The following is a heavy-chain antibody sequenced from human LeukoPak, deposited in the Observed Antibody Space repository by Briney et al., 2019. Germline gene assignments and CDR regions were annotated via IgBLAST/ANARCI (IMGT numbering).Heavy chain of an antibody. CDR1: GFTVSSKY. CDR3: AKDNGGATIYYFDY. J-gene: IGHJ4*02. D-gene: IGHD1-26*01. V-gene: IGHV3-53*05. Sequence: GGSLRLACAASGFTVSSKYMSWVRQAPGKGLEWVSVIYSGDTTYYADSVKGRFTISRDNSKNTLYLQMNSLRAEDTAVYYCAKDNGGATIYYFDYWGQGTLVTVSS. CDR2: IYSGDTT.